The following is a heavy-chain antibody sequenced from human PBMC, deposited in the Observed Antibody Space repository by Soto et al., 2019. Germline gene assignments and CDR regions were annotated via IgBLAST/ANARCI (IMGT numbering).Heavy chain of an antibody. CDR2: ISYDGSNK. CDR3: VVVAAHDAFDI. CDR1: GFTFSSYA. D-gene: IGHD2-15*01. V-gene: IGHV3-30*03. J-gene: IGHJ3*02. Sequence: GGSLRLSCAAPGFTFSSYAMHWVRQAPGKGLEWVAVISYDGSNKYYADSVKGRFTISRDNSKNTLYLQMNSLRAEDTAVYYCVVVAAHDAFDIWGQGTMVTVSS.